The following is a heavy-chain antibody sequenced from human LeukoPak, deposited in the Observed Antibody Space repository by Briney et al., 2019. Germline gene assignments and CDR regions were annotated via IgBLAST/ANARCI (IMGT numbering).Heavy chain of an antibody. Sequence: GGSLRLSCAASGFTFSSYGMHWVRQAPGKGLEWVGFIRFDLSNKFHADSVKGRFTISRDNSKNTLYLQMNSLRADDTAVYYCAKDLRIAATGTTGDYWGQGTLVTVSS. J-gene: IGHJ4*02. CDR2: IRFDLSNK. CDR3: AKDLRIAATGTTGDY. CDR1: GFTFSSYG. D-gene: IGHD6-13*01. V-gene: IGHV3-30*02.